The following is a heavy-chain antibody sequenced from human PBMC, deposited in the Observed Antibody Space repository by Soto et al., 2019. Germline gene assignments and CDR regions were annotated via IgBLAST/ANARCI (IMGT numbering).Heavy chain of an antibody. V-gene: IGHV1-69*13. CDR1: GGTFSSYA. D-gene: IGHD2-15*01. CDR3: ASGDVVVVAATRFDY. Sequence: VASVKVSCKASGGTFSSYAISWVRQAPGQGLGWMGGIIPIFGTANYAQKFQGRVTITADESTSTAYMELSSLRSEDTAVYYCASGDVVVVAATRFDYWGQGTLVTVSS. CDR2: IIPIFGTA. J-gene: IGHJ4*02.